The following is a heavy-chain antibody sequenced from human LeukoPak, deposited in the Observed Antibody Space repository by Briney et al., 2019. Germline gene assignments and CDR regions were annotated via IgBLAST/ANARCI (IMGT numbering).Heavy chain of an antibody. Sequence: PGGSLRLSCAASGFTVSSNYMSWVRQAPGKGLEWVSVIYSGGSTYYADSVKGRFTISRDNSKNTLYLQMNSLRAEDTAVYYCARQEKYCSSTSWYPYYYYYYMDVWGKGTTVTVSS. CDR2: IYSGGST. CDR3: ARQEKYCSSTSWYPYYYYYYMDV. V-gene: IGHV3-66*02. CDR1: GFTVSSNY. D-gene: IGHD2-2*01. J-gene: IGHJ6*03.